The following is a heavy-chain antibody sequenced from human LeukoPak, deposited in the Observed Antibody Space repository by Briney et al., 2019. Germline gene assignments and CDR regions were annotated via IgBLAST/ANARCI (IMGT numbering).Heavy chain of an antibody. CDR1: GGSFSGYY. Sequence: ETLSLTCAVYGGSFSGYYWSWIRQPPGKGLEWIGEINHSGSTNYNPSLKSRVTISVDTSKNQFFLKLSSVTAADTAVYYCARPSNTQRRLDAFDIWGQGTMVTVSS. J-gene: IGHJ3*02. CDR2: INHSGST. D-gene: IGHD2-2*01. CDR3: ARPSNTQRRLDAFDI. V-gene: IGHV4-34*01.